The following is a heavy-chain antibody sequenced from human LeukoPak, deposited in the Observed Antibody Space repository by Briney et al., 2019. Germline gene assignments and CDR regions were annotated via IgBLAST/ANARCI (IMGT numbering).Heavy chain of an antibody. CDR3: AKAERYCSGSSCYPSFDY. Sequence: GGSLRLSCAASGFTFSSYWMSWVRQAPGKGLEWVANIKQDGSEKYYVDSVKGRFTISRDNAKNSLYLQMHSLRAEDTAVYYCAKAERYCSGSSCYPSFDYWGQGTLVTVSS. D-gene: IGHD2-15*01. CDR1: GFTFSSYW. J-gene: IGHJ4*02. V-gene: IGHV3-7*03. CDR2: IKQDGSEK.